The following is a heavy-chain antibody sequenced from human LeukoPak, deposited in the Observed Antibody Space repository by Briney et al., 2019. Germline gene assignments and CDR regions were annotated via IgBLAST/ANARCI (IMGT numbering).Heavy chain of an antibody. CDR1: GGSISSYY. J-gene: IGHJ4*02. CDR3: AREYSGGWYARAGFDY. D-gene: IGHD6-19*01. V-gene: IGHV4-4*07. CDR2: IYTSGST. Sequence: SETLSLTCTVSGGSISSYYWSWIRQPAGKGLEWIGRIYTSGSTNYNPSLKSRVTMSVDTSKNQFSLKLSSVTAADTAVYYCAREYSGGWYARAGFDYWGQGTLVTVSS.